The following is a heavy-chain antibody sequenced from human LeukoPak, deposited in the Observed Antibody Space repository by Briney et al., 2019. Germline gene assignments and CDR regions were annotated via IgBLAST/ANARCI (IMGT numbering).Heavy chain of an antibody. Sequence: EASVKVSCKASGYTFTSYGISWVRQAPGQGLEWMGWISAYNGNTNYAQKLQGRATMTTDTSTSTAYMELRSLRSDDTAVYYCARVSTSCYEFDYWGQGTLVTVSS. D-gene: IGHD2-2*01. CDR3: ARVSTSCYEFDY. J-gene: IGHJ4*02. CDR1: GYTFTSYG. CDR2: ISAYNGNT. V-gene: IGHV1-18*04.